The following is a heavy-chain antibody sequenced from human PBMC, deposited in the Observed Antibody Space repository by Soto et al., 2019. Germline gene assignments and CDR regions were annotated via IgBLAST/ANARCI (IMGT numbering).Heavy chain of an antibody. J-gene: IGHJ6*02. CDR3: ARSCGSGGSCYSDYYYYYGMDV. Sequence: PSETLSLTCTVSGGSISSSSYYWGWIRQPPGKGLEWIGSIYYSGSTYYNPSLKSRVTISVDTSKNQSSLKLSSVTAADTAVYYCARSCGSGGSCYSDYYYYYGMDVWGQGTTVTVSS. D-gene: IGHD2-15*01. CDR1: GGSISSSSYY. V-gene: IGHV4-39*01. CDR2: IYYSGST.